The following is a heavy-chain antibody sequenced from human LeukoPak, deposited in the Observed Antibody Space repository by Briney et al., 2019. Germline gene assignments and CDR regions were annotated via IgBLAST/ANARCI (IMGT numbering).Heavy chain of an antibody. V-gene: IGHV3-30*02. CDR1: GFTFSSYG. CDR3: ASATQRDYYYYMDV. CDR2: IRYDGSNK. J-gene: IGHJ6*03. Sequence: GGSLRLSCAASGFTFSSYGMHWVRQAPGKGLEWVTFIRYDGSNKYYADSVKGRFTISRDNAKNSLYLQMNSLRAEDTAVYYCASATQRDYYYYMDVWGKGTTVTVSS.